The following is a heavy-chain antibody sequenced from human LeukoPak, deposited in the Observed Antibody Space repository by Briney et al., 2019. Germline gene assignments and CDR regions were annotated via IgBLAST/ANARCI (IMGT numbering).Heavy chain of an antibody. CDR1: GGSISSYY. CDR3: ARVLKNYYDCSGYCDY. Sequence: SETLSLTCTVSGGSISSYYWSWIRQPAGKGLEWIGRIDNSGSTNYNPSLKSRVTISVDTSKNQFSLKLSSVTAADTAVYYCARVLKNYYDCSGYCDYWGQGTLVTVSS. J-gene: IGHJ4*02. D-gene: IGHD3-22*01. V-gene: IGHV4-4*07. CDR2: IDNSGST.